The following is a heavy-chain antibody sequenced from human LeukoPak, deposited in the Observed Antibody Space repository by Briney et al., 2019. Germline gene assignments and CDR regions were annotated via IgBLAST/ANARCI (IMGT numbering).Heavy chain of an antibody. V-gene: IGHV4-59*01. J-gene: IGHJ4*02. Sequence: SETLSLTCTVPGGSISSYYWIWSRQPPGKGLEWIGFIYYSGSTNYNPSLKSRVTISLGTSKNQFSLKLNSVTAADTAVYYCARGRSYTGGFDYWGQGTLVTVSS. CDR3: ARGRSYTGGFDY. CDR1: GGSISSYY. D-gene: IGHD1-26*01. CDR2: IYYSGST.